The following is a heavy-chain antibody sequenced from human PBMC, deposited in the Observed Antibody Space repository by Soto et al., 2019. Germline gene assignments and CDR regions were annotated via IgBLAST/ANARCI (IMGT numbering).Heavy chain of an antibody. Sequence: QVQLVESGGGVVQPGRSLRLSCATSGFTFSTYGMVWVRQAPGKGLEWVALIWNDGSNRYYADSVKGRFAISRDDSQNTLYLQMNSLRAEDTAVYYCARRPLSSRAVAYYDYWGQGTLVTVSS. J-gene: IGHJ4*02. V-gene: IGHV3-33*01. CDR1: GFTFSTYG. CDR3: ARRPLSSRAVAYYDY. D-gene: IGHD2-15*01. CDR2: IWNDGSNR.